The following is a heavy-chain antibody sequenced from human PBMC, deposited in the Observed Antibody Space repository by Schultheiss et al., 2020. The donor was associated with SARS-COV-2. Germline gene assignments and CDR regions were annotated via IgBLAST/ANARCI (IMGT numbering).Heavy chain of an antibody. D-gene: IGHD2-8*01. V-gene: IGHV3-15*01. CDR3: TTDRPDIVLMVDY. Sequence: GGSLRLSCAASGFTFSNAWMSWVRQAPGKGLEWVGRIKSKTDGGTTDYAAPVKGRFTISRDDSKNTLYLQMNSLKTEDTAVYYCTTDRPDIVLMVDYWGQGTLVTVSS. CDR2: IKSKTDGGTT. CDR1: GFTFSNAW. J-gene: IGHJ4*02.